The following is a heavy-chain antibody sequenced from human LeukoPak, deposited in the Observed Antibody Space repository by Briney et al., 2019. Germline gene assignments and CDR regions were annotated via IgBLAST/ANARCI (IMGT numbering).Heavy chain of an antibody. CDR1: GRSISSYF. Sequence: SETLSLTCTVSGRSISSYFWTWIRQPAGKGLEWIGRIYTSGIANYNPSLKSRVTMSIDTSKNQFSLKLSSVTAADTAVYYCARADYGRPPDYWGQGTLVTVSS. CDR2: IYTSGIA. CDR3: ARADYGRPPDY. D-gene: IGHD4-17*01. V-gene: IGHV4-4*07. J-gene: IGHJ4*02.